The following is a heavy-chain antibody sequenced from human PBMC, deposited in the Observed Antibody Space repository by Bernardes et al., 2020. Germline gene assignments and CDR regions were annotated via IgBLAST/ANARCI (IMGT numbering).Heavy chain of an antibody. CDR2: MRQDGSEK. CDR3: ARGRPVVPVSLASHDAFDI. CDR1: GFTFSSYA. Sequence: GGSLRLSCAASGFTFSSYAMSWVRQAPGKGLEWVANMRQDGSEKYYGDSVKGRFTISRDNSKNTVFLQMNSLRADDTAVYYCARGRPVVPVSLASHDAFDIWGPGTMAIVSS. D-gene: IGHD3-22*01. J-gene: IGHJ3*02. V-gene: IGHV3-7*01.